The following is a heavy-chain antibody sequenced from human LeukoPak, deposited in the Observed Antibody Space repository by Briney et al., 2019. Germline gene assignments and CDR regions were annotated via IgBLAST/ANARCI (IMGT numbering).Heavy chain of an antibody. Sequence: RSLRLSCAASGFTFSSYGMHWVRQAPGKGLEWVAVISYDGSNKYYADSVKGRFTISRDNSKNTLYLQMNSLRAEDTAVYYCAKDPGGDYVFYYFDYWGQGTLVTVSS. D-gene: IGHD4-17*01. CDR2: ISYDGSNK. J-gene: IGHJ4*02. CDR1: GFTFSSYG. CDR3: AKDPGGDYVFYYFDY. V-gene: IGHV3-30*18.